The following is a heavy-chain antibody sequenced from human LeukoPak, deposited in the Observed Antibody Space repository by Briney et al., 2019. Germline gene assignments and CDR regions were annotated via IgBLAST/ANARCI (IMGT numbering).Heavy chain of an antibody. V-gene: IGHV1-46*03. Sequence: ASVKVSCKASGYTFTSNYIHWVRQAPGQGLEWMGIINPSGGSTSYAQKFQGRVTMTRDTSTSTVYMELSSLRSEDTAVYYCADVDTPSAGSWGQGTLVTVSS. D-gene: IGHD5-18*01. CDR1: GYTFTSNY. CDR3: ADVDTPSAGS. CDR2: INPSGGST. J-gene: IGHJ5*02.